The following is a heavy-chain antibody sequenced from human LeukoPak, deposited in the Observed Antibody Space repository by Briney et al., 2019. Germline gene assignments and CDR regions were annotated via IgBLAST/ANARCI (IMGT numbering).Heavy chain of an antibody. D-gene: IGHD5-12*01. CDR1: GGTFSSYA. CDR3: ARGGGSGYNLNWFDP. V-gene: IGHV1-69*01. Sequence: SVKVSCKASGGTFSSYAISWVRQAPGQGLEWMGGIIPIFGTANYAQKFQGRVTITADESTSTAYMELSSLRSEDTAVYYCARGGGSGYNLNWFDPWGQGTLVTVSS. J-gene: IGHJ5*02. CDR2: IIPIFGTA.